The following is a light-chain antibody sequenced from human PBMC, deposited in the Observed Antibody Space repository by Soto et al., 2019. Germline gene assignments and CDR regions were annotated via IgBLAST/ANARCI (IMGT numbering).Light chain of an antibody. V-gene: IGLV1-44*01. CDR2: SDN. CDR3: AAWYDSLNGDV. J-gene: IGLJ1*01. Sequence: QAVVTQPPSASGTPGQRVTISCSGSSSNIGSNTVNWYQQLPGTAPNLLIYSDNQRPSGVPDRFSGSKSGTSASLAISGLQSEDEADDYCAAWYDSLNGDVFGTGTKVTVL. CDR1: SSNIGSNT.